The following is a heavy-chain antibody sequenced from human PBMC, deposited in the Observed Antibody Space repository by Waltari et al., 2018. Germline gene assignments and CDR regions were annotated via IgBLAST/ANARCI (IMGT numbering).Heavy chain of an antibody. V-gene: IGHV3-30-3*01. CDR2: ISYDGSNK. D-gene: IGHD6-6*01. Sequence: QVQLVESGGGVVQPGRSLKLSCAASGFTFSSYAMPWVRQAPGKGLEWVAVISYDGSNKYYADSVKGRFTISRDNSKNTLYLQMNSLRAEDTAVYYCARSRMGEQLADYWGQGTLVTVSS. CDR3: ARSRMGEQLADY. CDR1: GFTFSSYA. J-gene: IGHJ4*02.